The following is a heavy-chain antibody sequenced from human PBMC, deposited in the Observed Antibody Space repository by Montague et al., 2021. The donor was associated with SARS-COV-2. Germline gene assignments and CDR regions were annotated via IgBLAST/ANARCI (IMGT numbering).Heavy chain of an antibody. CDR3: ARIPYGDVI. V-gene: IGHV3-53*01. J-gene: IGHJ4*02. D-gene: IGHD2-21*01. CDR1: GFTVSSNY. CDR2: IYSGGST. Sequence: SLRLSCAASGFTVSSNYMSWVRQAPGKGLEWVSVIYSGGSTYCADSVKGRFTISRDNSKNTLYLQMNSLRAEDSAVYYCARIPYGDVIWGQGTLVTVSS.